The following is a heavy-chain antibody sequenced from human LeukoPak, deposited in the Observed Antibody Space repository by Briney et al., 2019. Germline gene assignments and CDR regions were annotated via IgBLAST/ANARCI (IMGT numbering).Heavy chain of an antibody. D-gene: IGHD5-24*01. CDR3: VRDGYNYPGY. CDR2: ISSESSYI. CDR1: GFTFSTYT. Sequence: GGSLRLSCAASGFTFSTYTMNWVRQAPGKGLEWVSSISSESSYIHYADSLKGRFTISRDDAKNSLYLQINSLRAEDTAVYYCVRDGYNYPGYWGQGTLVTVSS. V-gene: IGHV3-21*01. J-gene: IGHJ4*02.